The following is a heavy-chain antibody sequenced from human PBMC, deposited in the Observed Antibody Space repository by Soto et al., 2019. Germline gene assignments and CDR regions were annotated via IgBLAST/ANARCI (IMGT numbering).Heavy chain of an antibody. J-gene: IGHJ5*02. V-gene: IGHV3-11*01. Sequence: QVQLVESGGGLVKPGGSLRLSCAVSGFTFSDYNMAWSRQAPGKGLEWVSYISTIGTSTFYADSVKDRFTISSDNAENSIFLQMDSLGVDDSAVYFCARDGVVFRAELDTWSQGSLVTAAS. D-gene: IGHD3-3*01. CDR2: ISTIGTST. CDR1: GFTFSDYN. CDR3: ARDGVVFRAELDT.